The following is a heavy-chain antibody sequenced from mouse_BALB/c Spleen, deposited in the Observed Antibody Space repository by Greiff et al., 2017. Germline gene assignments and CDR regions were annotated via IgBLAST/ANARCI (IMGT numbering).Heavy chain of an antibody. Sequence: VQRVESGAELARPGASVKMSCKASGYTFTSYTMHWVKQRPGQGLEWIGYINPSSGYTNYNQKFKDKATLTADKSSSTAYMQLSSLTSEDSAVYYCAIPGSSYFDYWGQGTTLTVSS. CDR2: INPSSGYT. CDR1: GYTFTSYT. J-gene: IGHJ2*01. D-gene: IGHD1-1*01. CDR3: AIPGSSYFDY. V-gene: IGHV1-4*01.